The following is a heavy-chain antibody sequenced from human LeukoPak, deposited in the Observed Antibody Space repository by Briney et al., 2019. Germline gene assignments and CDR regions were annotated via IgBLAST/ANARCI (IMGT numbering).Heavy chain of an antibody. D-gene: IGHD3-3*02. Sequence: GESLKISCKASGYNFLTYWIAWVRQTPGKGLEWMGIIYPDDSDTRYSPSFQGQVTISADKSINTAYLQWTSLNASDSAMYYCARPQYGEQGIFKFWGQGTLVTASS. V-gene: IGHV5-51*01. CDR1: GYNFLTYW. J-gene: IGHJ4*02. CDR2: IYPDDSDT. CDR3: ARPQYGEQGIFKF.